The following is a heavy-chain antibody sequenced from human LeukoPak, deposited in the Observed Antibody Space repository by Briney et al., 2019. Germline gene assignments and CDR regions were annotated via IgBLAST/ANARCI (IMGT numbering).Heavy chain of an antibody. CDR1: GGSISGYY. J-gene: IGHJ3*02. V-gene: IGHV4-59*01. D-gene: IGHD3-22*01. CDR3: ARYKYYGDSGGYVDVFDI. CDR2: IYYSGST. Sequence: SETLSLTCTVSGGSISGYYWNWIRQPPGKGLEWIGYIYYSGSTNYNPSLNSRVTISGDTSENQFSLKMSYVTAADTAVYYCARYKYYGDSGGYVDVFDIWGQGTMVTVSS.